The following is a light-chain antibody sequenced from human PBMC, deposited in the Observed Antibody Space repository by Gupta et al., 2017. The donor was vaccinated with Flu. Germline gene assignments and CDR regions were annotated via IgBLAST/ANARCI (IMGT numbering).Light chain of an antibody. CDR2: DAS. Sequence: PSSRSAPVEDRVPTTCQASQVSSNLVKCNQKKPGKAPKLLYYDASNLETGVPSWSSGSGSGNVCTSTISSLQPEDIATYYRQQYDHPPLTFGPGTKVDIK. CDR3: QQYDHPPLT. V-gene: IGKV1-33*01. CDR1: QVSSNL. J-gene: IGKJ3*01.